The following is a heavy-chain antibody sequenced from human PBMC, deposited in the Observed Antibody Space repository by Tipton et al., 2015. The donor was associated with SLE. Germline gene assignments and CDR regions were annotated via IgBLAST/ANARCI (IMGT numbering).Heavy chain of an antibody. CDR1: GGPISSSSYY. V-gene: IGHV4-39*07. D-gene: IGHD3-3*01. CDR3: ARVLRTIFGVAPGWFDP. CDR2: IYYSGST. Sequence: LRLSCTVSGGPISSSSYYWGWIRQPPGKGLEWIGSIYYSGSTYYNPSLKSRVTISVDTSKNQFSLKLSSVTAADTAVYYCARVLRTIFGVAPGWFDPWGQGTLVTVSS. J-gene: IGHJ5*02.